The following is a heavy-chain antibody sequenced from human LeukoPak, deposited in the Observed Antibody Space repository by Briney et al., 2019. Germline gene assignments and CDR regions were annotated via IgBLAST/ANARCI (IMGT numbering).Heavy chain of an antibody. V-gene: IGHV4-59*01. J-gene: IGHJ4*02. CDR2: IYYSGST. D-gene: IGHD3-22*01. CDR1: GGSISSYY. Sequence: SETLSLTCTVSGGSISSYYWSCIRQPPGKGLEWIGYIYYSGSTNYNPSLKSRVTISVDTSKNQFSLKLSSVTAADTAVYYCAREGYYDSSGYFDYWGQGTLVTVSS. CDR3: AREGYYDSSGYFDY.